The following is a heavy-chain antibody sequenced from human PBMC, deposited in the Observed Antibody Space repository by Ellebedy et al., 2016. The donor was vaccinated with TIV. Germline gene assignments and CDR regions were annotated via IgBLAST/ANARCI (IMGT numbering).Heavy chain of an antibody. D-gene: IGHD4-17*01. CDR3: ATDGSYGDYLSPTHAFVI. CDR2: INQDGSEK. V-gene: IGHV3-7*01. J-gene: IGHJ3*02. CDR1: GFTFSSYW. Sequence: GGSLRLSCAASGFTFSSYWMTWVRQAPGKGLEWVANINQDGSEKFYVDSVNGRFTVSRENAKNSLYLQLNSLSAEDTAMYYCATDGSYGDYLSPTHAFVIWGQGTMVTVSS.